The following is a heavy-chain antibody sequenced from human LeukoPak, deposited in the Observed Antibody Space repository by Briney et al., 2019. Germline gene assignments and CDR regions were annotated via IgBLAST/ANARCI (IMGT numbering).Heavy chain of an antibody. CDR2: INPDGSRT. J-gene: IGHJ3*02. D-gene: IGHD1-26*01. CDR1: GSPFSNYW. CDR3: SWDHTGKEDI. Sequence: GGSLRLSCAASGSPFSNYWMHWVRQAPGKGLVWVSRINPDGSRTDYADSVAGRFTISRDNAKNTLYLQMNSLRVEDTAVYYCSWDHTGKEDIWGQGTMVTVSS. V-gene: IGHV3-74*01.